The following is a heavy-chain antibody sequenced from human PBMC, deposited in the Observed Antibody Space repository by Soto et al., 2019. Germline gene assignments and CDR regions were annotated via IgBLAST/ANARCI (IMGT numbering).Heavy chain of an antibody. CDR3: TRHAIIPRLQYGMDV. CDR1: GGSISGYY. V-gene: IGHV4-59*01. D-gene: IGHD2-15*01. Sequence: SETLSLTCTVSGGSISGYYWSWIRQPPGKGLEWIGYLFYIGNTLYNPSLRSRVTISLDTSKNQFSLRLSSVTAADTAVYYCTRHAIIPRLQYGMDVWGQGASVTVSS. J-gene: IGHJ6*02. CDR2: LFYIGNT.